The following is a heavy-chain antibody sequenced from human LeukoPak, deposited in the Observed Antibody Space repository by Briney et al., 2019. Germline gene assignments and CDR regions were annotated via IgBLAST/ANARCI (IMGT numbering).Heavy chain of an antibody. CDR2: IYSGGST. CDR1: GFTVSSNY. V-gene: IGHV3-53*01. J-gene: IGHJ4*02. Sequence: GGSLRLSCAASGFTVSSNYMSWVRQAPGKGLGWVSVIYSGGSTYYADSVKGRFTISRDNSKNTLYLQVNSLRAEDTAVYYCARGHRRIFGVVRPFDYWGQGTLVTVSS. CDR3: ARGHRRIFGVVRPFDY. D-gene: IGHD3-3*01.